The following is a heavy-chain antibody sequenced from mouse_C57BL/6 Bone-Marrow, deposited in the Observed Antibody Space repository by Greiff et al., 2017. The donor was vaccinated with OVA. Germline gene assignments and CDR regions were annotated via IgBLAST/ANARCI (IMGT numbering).Heavy chain of an antibody. Sequence: QVQLQQSGAELATPWDSVSLSCTASGYTFTSYWMHWVKQRPGQGLEWIGYINPSSGYTKYKQKFKDKATETAEKSSITAYMQLNSLTYEDSAVYYCAKTGYYAMDYWGQGTSVTVSS. V-gene: IGHV1-7*01. CDR1: GYTFTSYW. J-gene: IGHJ4*01. CDR3: AKTGYYAMDY. CDR2: INPSSGYT. D-gene: IGHD4-1*01.